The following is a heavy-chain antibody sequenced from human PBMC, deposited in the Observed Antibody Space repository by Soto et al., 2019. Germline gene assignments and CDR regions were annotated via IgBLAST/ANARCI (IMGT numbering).Heavy chain of an antibody. V-gene: IGHV3-23*01. CDR3: AKEGGSYYRHRYGMDV. CDR1: GFSFSNYA. J-gene: IGHJ6*02. D-gene: IGHD1-26*01. CDR2: ISDGGGDR. Sequence: EVQLLESGGGLVQPGGSLRLSCAASGFSFSNYAMSWVRQAPGKGLEWVSGISDGGGDRFYADSLKGRFTISRDNSKNTVYLQMNSLRADDTAVYYCAKEGGSYYRHRYGMDVWGQGTTVTVSS.